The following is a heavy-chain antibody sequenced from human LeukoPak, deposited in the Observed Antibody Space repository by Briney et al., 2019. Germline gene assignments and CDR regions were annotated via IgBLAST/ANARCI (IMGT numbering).Heavy chain of an antibody. CDR2: ISYDGIYK. CDR1: GFTFSSYG. Sequence: PGGSLRLSCAASGFTFSSYGMHWVRQAPGKGLEWVAVISYDGIYKYYADSVRGRFTISRDNSKNTLYVQMNSLRAEDTAVYYCAKSMGSISWYGEDYWGQGTLVTVSS. D-gene: IGHD6-13*01. V-gene: IGHV3-30*18. J-gene: IGHJ4*02. CDR3: AKSMGSISWYGEDY.